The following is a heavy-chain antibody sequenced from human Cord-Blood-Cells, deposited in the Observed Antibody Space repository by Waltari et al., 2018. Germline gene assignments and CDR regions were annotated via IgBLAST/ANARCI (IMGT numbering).Heavy chain of an antibody. CDR1: GGSFSGYY. Sequence: QVQLQQWGAGLLKPSETLSLTCAVYGGSFSGYYWSGIRQPPGKGLEWIGEINHSGSTNYNPSLKSRVTISVDTSKNQFSLKLSSVTAADTAVYYCARGEWLRSGWFDPWGQGTLVTVSS. D-gene: IGHD5-12*01. V-gene: IGHV4-34*01. CDR3: ARGEWLRSGWFDP. CDR2: INHSGST. J-gene: IGHJ5*02.